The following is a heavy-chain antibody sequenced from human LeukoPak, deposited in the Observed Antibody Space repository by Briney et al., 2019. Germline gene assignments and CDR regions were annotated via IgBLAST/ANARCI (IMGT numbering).Heavy chain of an antibody. D-gene: IGHD3-22*01. V-gene: IGHV1-18*01. CDR2: ISAYNGNT. J-gene: IGHJ3*02. CDR1: GYTFTSYG. CDR3: AREGYYHDSSGYSGDAFDI. Sequence: GASVKVSCKASGYTFTSYGISWVRQAPGQGLEWMGWISAYNGNTNYAQKLQGRVTMTTDTSTSTAYMELRSLRSDDTAVYYCAREGYYHDSSGYSGDAFDIWGQGTMVTVSS.